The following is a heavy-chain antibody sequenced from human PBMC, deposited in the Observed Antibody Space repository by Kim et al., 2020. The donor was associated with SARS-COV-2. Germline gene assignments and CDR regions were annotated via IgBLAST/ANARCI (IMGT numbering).Heavy chain of an antibody. J-gene: IGHJ3*02. CDR3: ASLNSGSYTNDAFDI. CDR1: GFTFSSYS. D-gene: IGHD1-26*01. CDR2: ISSNSSTI. Sequence: GGSLRLSCAASGFTFSSYSMNWVRQGPGKGLEWVSYISSNSSTIYYADSVKGRFTISRDNAKNSLYLQMNSLRDEDTAVYYCASLNSGSYTNDAFDIWGRGAMVTVSS. V-gene: IGHV3-48*02.